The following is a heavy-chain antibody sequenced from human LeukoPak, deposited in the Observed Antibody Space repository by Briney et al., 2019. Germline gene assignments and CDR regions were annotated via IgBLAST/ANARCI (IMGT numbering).Heavy chain of an antibody. CDR3: AKDRIWSGYSKYYFDC. CDR1: GFTFTSYW. J-gene: IGHJ4*02. V-gene: IGHV3-23*01. Sequence: PGGSLRLSCAASGFTFTSYWMSWVRQAPGKGLEWVSGISGSGGSTYYADSVKGRFTISRDNSKNTLYLQMNSLRAEDAAIYYCAKDRIWSGYSKYYFDCWGQGTLVTVSS. D-gene: IGHD3-3*01. CDR2: ISGSGGST.